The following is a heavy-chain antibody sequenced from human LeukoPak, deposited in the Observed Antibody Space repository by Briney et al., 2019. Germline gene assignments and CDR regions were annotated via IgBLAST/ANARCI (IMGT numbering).Heavy chain of an antibody. V-gene: IGHV3-74*01. CDR1: GFTLSGYS. CDR3: ARGYSYGLDV. J-gene: IGHJ6*02. CDR2: IYIDGTAT. Sequence: GGSLRLSCAASGFTLSGYSMHWVRQAPGRGRVWVSRIYIDGTATNYADSVKGRFTISRDNAKNTLYVQMNSLRVEDTAVYYCARGYSYGLDVWGRGTTVTVSS.